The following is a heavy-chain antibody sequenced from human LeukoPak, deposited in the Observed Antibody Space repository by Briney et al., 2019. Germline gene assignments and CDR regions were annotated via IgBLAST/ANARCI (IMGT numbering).Heavy chain of an antibody. CDR3: VRDAFGAHFDY. J-gene: IGHJ4*02. CDR2: LTRGGDNDI. Sequence: PGGSLRLSCIASGFTLSAYTMNWVRQAPGKGLEWVSTLTRGGDNDIHYADSVKGRFTISRDNSKNSLYLKMNSLRADDTAVYYCVRDAFGAHFDYWGQGTLVTVSS. V-gene: IGHV3-21*06. D-gene: IGHD3-16*01. CDR1: GFTLSAYT.